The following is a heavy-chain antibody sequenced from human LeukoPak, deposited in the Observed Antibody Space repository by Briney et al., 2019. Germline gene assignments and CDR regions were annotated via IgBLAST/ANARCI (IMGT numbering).Heavy chain of an antibody. CDR3: ARFSAQWLVFDY. CDR1: GFTFSSYA. V-gene: IGHV4-34*01. CDR2: INHSGST. D-gene: IGHD6-19*01. Sequence: GSLRLSCAASGFTFSSYAMHWIRQPPGKGLEWIGEINHSGSTNYNPSLKSRVTISVDTSKNQFSLKLSSVTAADTAVYYCARFSAQWLVFDYWGQGTLVTVSS. J-gene: IGHJ4*02.